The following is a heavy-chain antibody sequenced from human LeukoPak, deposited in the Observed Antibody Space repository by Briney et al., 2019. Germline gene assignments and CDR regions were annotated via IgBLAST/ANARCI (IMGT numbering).Heavy chain of an antibody. CDR2: INPNSGGT. J-gene: IGHJ5*02. V-gene: IGHV1-2*02. CDR3: ARDLVGYCSSTSCSPRPQNWFDP. Sequence: ASVKVSCKASGYTFTGYYMHWVRQAPGQGLEWMGWINPNSGGTNYAQKFQGRVTMTRDTSISTAYMELSRLSSDDTAVYYCARDLVGYCSSTSCSPRPQNWFDPWGQGTLVTVSS. D-gene: IGHD2-2*01. CDR1: GYTFTGYY.